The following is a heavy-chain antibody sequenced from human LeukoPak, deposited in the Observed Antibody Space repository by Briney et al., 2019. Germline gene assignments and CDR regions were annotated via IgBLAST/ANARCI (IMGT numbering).Heavy chain of an antibody. D-gene: IGHD7-27*01. CDR1: GFTFTTYG. V-gene: IGHV3-23*01. J-gene: IGHJ4*02. CDR3: ARDGDWGRYDH. CDR2: ITGSGDRT. Sequence: GGTLRLSCVASGFTFTTYGMNWVRQAPGKGLEWVSGITGSGDRTYYADSVKGRFTIYRDNSKNTLYLQMNSLRAEDTAVYYCARDGDWGRYDHWGQGALVIVSS.